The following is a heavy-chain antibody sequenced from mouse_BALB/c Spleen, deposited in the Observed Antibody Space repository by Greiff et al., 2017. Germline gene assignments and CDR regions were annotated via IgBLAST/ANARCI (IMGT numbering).Heavy chain of an antibody. CDR2: ISNGGGST. V-gene: IGHV5-12-2*01. Sequence: EVMLVESGGGLVQPGGSLKLSCAASGFTFSSYTMSWVRQTPEKRLEWVAYISNGGGSTYYPDTVKGRFTISRDNAKNTLYLQMSSLKSEDTAMYYCASLYGSSSFAYWGQGTLVTVSA. CDR3: ASLYGSSSFAY. D-gene: IGHD1-1*01. J-gene: IGHJ3*01. CDR1: GFTFSSYT.